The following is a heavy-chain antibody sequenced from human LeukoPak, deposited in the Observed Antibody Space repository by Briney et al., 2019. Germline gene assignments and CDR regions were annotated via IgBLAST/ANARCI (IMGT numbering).Heavy chain of an antibody. V-gene: IGHV1-2*02. D-gene: IGHD6-13*01. J-gene: IGHJ4*02. CDR1: GYTFTGYY. CDR2: INPNSGGT. CDR3: ARDADSQIAAAADY. Sequence: AASVKVSCKASGYTFTGYYMHWVRQAPGQGLEWMGWINPNSGGTNYAQKFQGRVTMTRDTSISTAYMELSRLRSDDTAVYYCARDADSQIAAAADYWGQGTLVTVSS.